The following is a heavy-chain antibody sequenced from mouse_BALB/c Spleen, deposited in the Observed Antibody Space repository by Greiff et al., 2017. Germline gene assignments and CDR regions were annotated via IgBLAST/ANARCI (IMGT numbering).Heavy chain of an antibody. CDR1: GYTFTSYW. CDR3: ARVDGSYRFFV. Sequence: QVQLKQSGAELAKPGASVKMSCKASGYTFTSYWMHWVKQRPGQGLEWIGFINPSTGYTEYNQKFKDKATLTADKSSSTAYMQLSSLTSEDSAVYYCARVDGSYRFFVWGAGTTVTVSS. D-gene: IGHD2-3*01. J-gene: IGHJ1*01. V-gene: IGHV1-7*01. CDR2: INPSTGYT.